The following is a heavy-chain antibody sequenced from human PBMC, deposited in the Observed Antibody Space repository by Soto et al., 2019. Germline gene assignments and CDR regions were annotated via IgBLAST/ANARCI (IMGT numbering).Heavy chain of an antibody. D-gene: IGHD3-3*01. J-gene: IGHJ3*02. Sequence: PSETLSLTCTVSGGSISSSSYYWGWIRQPPGKGLEWIGSVYFRGSPYHNPSLKSRVTISVDTSKSQFSLKLSSVTAADTAVYYCARHEHYDFWSSYNRPDSFDIWGQGTMVTVSS. CDR1: GGSISSSSYY. CDR2: VYFRGSP. CDR3: ARHEHYDFWSSYNRPDSFDI. V-gene: IGHV4-39*01.